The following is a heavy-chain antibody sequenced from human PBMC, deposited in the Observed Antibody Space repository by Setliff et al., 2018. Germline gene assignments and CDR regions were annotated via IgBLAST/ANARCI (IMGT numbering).Heavy chain of an antibody. CDR3: ARATSGWYSAYYYYMDV. CDR1: GGSVNSGYDN. CDR2: INRRGST. D-gene: IGHD6-19*01. V-gene: IGHV4-61*09. J-gene: IGHJ6*03. Sequence: PSETLSLTCTVSGGSVNSGYDNWNWLRQPAGKGLEWIGHINRRGSTNFTPFLKSRVTISLDTSKNQFSLNLTSVTAADTAVYYCARATSGWYSAYYYYMDVWGKGTTVTVSS.